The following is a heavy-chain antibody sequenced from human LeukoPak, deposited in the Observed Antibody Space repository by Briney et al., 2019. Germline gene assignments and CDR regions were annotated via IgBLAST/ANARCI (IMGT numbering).Heavy chain of an antibody. V-gene: IGHV4-39*01. J-gene: IGHJ6*04. CDR1: GGSISSSSYY. D-gene: IGHD3-10*01. CDR2: IYYSGST. CDR3: ARQLTMVRGVIHPLPDV. Sequence: SETLSLTCTVSGGSISSSSYYWGWIRQPPGKGLEWIGSIYYSGSTYYNPSLKSRVTISVDTSKNQFSLKLSSVTAADTAVYYCARQLTMVRGVIHPLPDVWGKGTTVTISS.